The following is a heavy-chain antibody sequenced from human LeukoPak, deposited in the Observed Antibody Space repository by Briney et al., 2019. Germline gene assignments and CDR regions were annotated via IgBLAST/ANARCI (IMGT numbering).Heavy chain of an antibody. V-gene: IGHV3-9*03. Sequence: GRSLRLSCAASGFTFDDYAMHWVRQAPGKGLEWVSGISWNSGSIGYADSVKGRFTISRDNAKNSLYLQMNSLRAEDMALYYCAKDISRFGELLYGVAFDIWGQGTMVTVSS. CDR3: AKDISRFGELLYGVAFDI. CDR2: ISWNSGSI. CDR1: GFTFDDYA. D-gene: IGHD3-10*01. J-gene: IGHJ3*02.